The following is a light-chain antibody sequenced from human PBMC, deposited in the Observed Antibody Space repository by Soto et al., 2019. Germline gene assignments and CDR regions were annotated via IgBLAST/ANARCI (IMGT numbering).Light chain of an antibody. CDR3: QQSYSTPWT. V-gene: IGKV1-39*01. Sequence: DIQMTQSPSSLSGSVGDRVTITCRASQSISTYLNWYQRRPGKAPKLLIYAASSLQSGVPSRFSDSGSGTDFTLTISSLQPEDFATYYCQQSYSTPWTFGEGTKVQL. J-gene: IGKJ1*01. CDR2: AAS. CDR1: QSISTY.